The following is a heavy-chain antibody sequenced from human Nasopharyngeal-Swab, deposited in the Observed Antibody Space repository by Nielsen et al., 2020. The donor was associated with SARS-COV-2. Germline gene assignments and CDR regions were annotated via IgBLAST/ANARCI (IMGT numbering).Heavy chain of an antibody. J-gene: IGHJ5*02. V-gene: IGHV3-21*01. Sequence: GESLKISCAASGFSFSTYTMNWVRQAPGKGLEWLSSISSDSGAKYPADSVKGRFTISRDNAKNSLYLEMNSLRAEDTAVYYCAKDSGAGFCDGGSCFPTNHWGQGTLVTVSS. CDR1: GFSFSTYT. CDR3: AKDSGAGFCDGGSCFPTNH. D-gene: IGHD2-15*01. CDR2: ISSDSGAK.